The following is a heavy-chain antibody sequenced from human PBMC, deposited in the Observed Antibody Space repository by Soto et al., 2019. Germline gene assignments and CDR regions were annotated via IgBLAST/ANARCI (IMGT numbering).Heavy chain of an antibody. Sequence: SVKVSCKASGGTFSSYAISWVRQAPGQGLEWMGGIIPIFGTANYAQKFQGRVTITADESTSTAYMELSSLRSEDTAVYYCASRTQFIAAAGNDYWGQGTLVTVSP. J-gene: IGHJ4*02. CDR2: IIPIFGTA. CDR3: ASRTQFIAAAGNDY. D-gene: IGHD6-13*01. CDR1: GGTFSSYA. V-gene: IGHV1-69*13.